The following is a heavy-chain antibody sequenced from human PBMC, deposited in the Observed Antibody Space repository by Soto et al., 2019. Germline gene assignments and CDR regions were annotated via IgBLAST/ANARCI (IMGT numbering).Heavy chain of an antibody. CDR2: INHSGST. Sequence: SETLSLTCAVYGGSFSGYYWSWIRQPPGKGLEWIGEINHSGSTNYNPSLKSRVTISVDTSKNQFSLKLSSVTAADTAVYYCANRRAYCSGGSCSAFRYWGQGTLVTVSS. J-gene: IGHJ4*02. D-gene: IGHD2-15*01. V-gene: IGHV4-34*01. CDR1: GGSFSGYY. CDR3: ANRRAYCSGGSCSAFRY.